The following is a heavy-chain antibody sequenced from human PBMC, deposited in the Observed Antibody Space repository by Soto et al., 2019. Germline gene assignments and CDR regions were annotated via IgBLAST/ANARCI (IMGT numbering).Heavy chain of an antibody. CDR2: IYYSGST. V-gene: IGHV4-31*03. Sequence: TLSLTCTVSGGSISSGGYYWSWIRQHPGKGLEWIGYIYYSGSTYYNPSLKSRVTISVDTSKNQFSLKLSSVTAADTAVYYCARVHSSSSSDYYYHYYYMDVRGKGTTVTVSS. CDR1: GGSISSGGYY. J-gene: IGHJ6*03. D-gene: IGHD6-6*01. CDR3: ARVHSSSSSDYYYHYYYMDV.